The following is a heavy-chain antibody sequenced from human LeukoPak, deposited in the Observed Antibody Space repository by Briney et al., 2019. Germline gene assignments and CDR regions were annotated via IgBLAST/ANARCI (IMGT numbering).Heavy chain of an antibody. CDR2: INHSGST. Sequence: SETLSLTCAVYGGSFSGYYWSWIRQPPGKGLEWIGEINHSGSTNYNPSLKSRVTISVDTSKNQFSLKLSSVTAADTAVYYCARGRRVATISRNWFDPWGQGTLVTVSS. CDR1: GGSFSGYY. D-gene: IGHD5-12*01. V-gene: IGHV4-34*01. CDR3: ARGRRVATISRNWFDP. J-gene: IGHJ5*02.